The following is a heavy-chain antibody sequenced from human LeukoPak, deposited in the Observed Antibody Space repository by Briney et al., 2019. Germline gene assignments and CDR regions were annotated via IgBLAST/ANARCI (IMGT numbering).Heavy chain of an antibody. J-gene: IGHJ5*02. V-gene: IGHV4-39*01. CDR2: IYYSGST. CDR1: GGSISSGDYY. D-gene: IGHD3-22*01. CDR3: ARSRYYYDSSGYLGWFDP. Sequence: SETLSLTCTVSGGSISSGDYYWGWIRQPPGKGLEWIGSIYYSGSTYYNPSLKSRVTISVDTSKNQFSLKLSSVTAADTAVYYCARSRYYYDSSGYLGWFDPWGQGTLVTVSS.